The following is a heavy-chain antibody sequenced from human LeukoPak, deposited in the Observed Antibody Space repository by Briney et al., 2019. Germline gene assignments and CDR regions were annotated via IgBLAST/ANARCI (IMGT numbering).Heavy chain of an antibody. CDR2: IYYTGSA. CDR1: GGSISGSSYS. Sequence: SETLSLTCTVSGGSISGSSYSWGWIRQPPGKGLEWNGNIYYTGSAYYNPSLRSRVTISVDRSKNQFSLRLSAVTAADTAVYYCASYDSSFDAFDIWGQGTMVTVSS. V-gene: IGHV4-39*07. J-gene: IGHJ3*02. CDR3: ASYDSSFDAFDI. D-gene: IGHD3-22*01.